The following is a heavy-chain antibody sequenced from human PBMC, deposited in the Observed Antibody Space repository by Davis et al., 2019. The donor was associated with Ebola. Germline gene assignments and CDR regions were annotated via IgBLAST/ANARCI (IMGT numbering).Heavy chain of an antibody. V-gene: IGHV1-69*04. J-gene: IGHJ4*02. Sequence: AASVKVSCKASGGTFSSYAISWVRQAPGQGLEWMGRIIPILGMANYAQKFQGRVTITADKSTSPAYMEVRSLRSDDTAVYYCARVPLLGSGWDYYFDYWGQGTLVTVSS. CDR3: ARVPLLGSGWDYYFDY. CDR2: IIPILGMA. CDR1: GGTFSSYA. D-gene: IGHD6-19*01.